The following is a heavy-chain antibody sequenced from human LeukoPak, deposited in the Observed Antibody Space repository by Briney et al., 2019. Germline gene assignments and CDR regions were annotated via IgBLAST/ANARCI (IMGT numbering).Heavy chain of an antibody. CDR1: GGSISSYY. CDR3: ARGSASKWLRLQNYFDY. V-gene: IGHV4-59*01. D-gene: IGHD5-12*01. Sequence: SETLSLTCTVSGGSISSYYWSWIRQPPGKGLEWIGYIYYSGSTNYNPSLKSRVTISVDTSKNQFSLKLNSVTAADTAVYCCARGSASKWLRLQNYFDYWGQGTLVTVSS. J-gene: IGHJ4*02. CDR2: IYYSGST.